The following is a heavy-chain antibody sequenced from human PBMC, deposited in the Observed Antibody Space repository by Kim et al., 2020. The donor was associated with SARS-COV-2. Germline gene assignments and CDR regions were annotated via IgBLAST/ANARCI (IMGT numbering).Heavy chain of an antibody. V-gene: IGHV4-39*07. CDR1: GASISYSTYF. Sequence: SETLSLTCTVSGASISYSTYFWGWIRQVPGKGLEWIGSIYYSGTAYYNPSLKSRVILSVDTSNNHFSLKVRSVTAADTAFYYCARVGRGVPTTWGQGTLVTVSA. CDR2: IYYSGTA. J-gene: IGHJ5*02. CDR3: ARVGRGVPTT. D-gene: IGHD5-12*01.